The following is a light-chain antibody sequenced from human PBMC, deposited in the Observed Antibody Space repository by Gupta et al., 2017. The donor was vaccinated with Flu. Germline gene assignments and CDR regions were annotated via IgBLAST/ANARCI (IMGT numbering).Light chain of an antibody. J-gene: IGKJ2*01. Sequence: GYRVTITCRASQRISSWLAWYQQKPGKAPKVLIYKASSLESGVPSRFSGSGSGTEFTLTISSLQPDDFATYYCQQYHTYPYTFGQGTKLEMK. CDR1: QRISSW. CDR2: KAS. V-gene: IGKV1-5*03. CDR3: QQYHTYPYT.